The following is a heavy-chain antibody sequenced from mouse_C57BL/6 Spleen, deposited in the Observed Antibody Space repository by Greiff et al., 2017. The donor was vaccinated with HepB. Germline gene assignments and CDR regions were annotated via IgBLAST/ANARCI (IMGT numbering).Heavy chain of an antibody. CDR1: GYTFTDYN. D-gene: IGHD1-1*01. CDR3: ARSGGSRGWFAY. V-gene: IGHV1-18*01. J-gene: IGHJ3*01. Sequence: VQLQQSGPELVKPGASVKIPCKASGYTFTDYNMDWVKQSHGKSLEWIGDINPNNGGTIYNQKFKGKATLTVDKSSSTAYMELRSLTSEDTAVYYVARSGGSRGWFAYWGQGTLVTVSA. CDR2: INPNNGGT.